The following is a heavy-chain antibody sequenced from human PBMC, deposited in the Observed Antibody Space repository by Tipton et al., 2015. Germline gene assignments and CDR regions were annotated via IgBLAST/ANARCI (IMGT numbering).Heavy chain of an antibody. CDR2: IYYSGST. D-gene: IGHD3-22*01. Sequence: TLSLTCTVSGGSVTSGTSYWSWIRQPPGKGLEWIGFIYYSGSTNYNPSLKSRVTISMDTSKKQFSLKLSSVTAADTAAYYCASGLFAEYWGQGALVTVSS. J-gene: IGHJ4*02. CDR3: ASGLFAEY. V-gene: IGHV4-61*01. CDR1: GGSVTSGTSY.